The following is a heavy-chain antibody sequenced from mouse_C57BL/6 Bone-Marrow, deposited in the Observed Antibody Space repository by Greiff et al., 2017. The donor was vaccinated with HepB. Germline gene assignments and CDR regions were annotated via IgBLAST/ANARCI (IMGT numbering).Heavy chain of an antibody. D-gene: IGHD2-5*01. CDR1: GFSLTSYG. Sequence: VKLVESGPGLVAPSQSLSITCTVSGFSLTSYGVHWVRQPPGKGLEWLVVIWSDGSTTYNSALKSRLSISKDNSKSQVFLKMNSLQTDDTAMYYCARHPYYSKPYAMDYWGQGTSVTVSS. CDR3: ARHPYYSKPYAMDY. J-gene: IGHJ4*01. CDR2: IWSDGST. V-gene: IGHV2-6-1*01.